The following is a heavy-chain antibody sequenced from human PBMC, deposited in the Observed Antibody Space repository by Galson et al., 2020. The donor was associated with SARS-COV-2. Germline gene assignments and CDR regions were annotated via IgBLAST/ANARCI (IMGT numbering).Heavy chain of an antibody. V-gene: IGHV3-30*04. Sequence: QLGESLKISCAASGFTFSRYAAHWVRQAPGKGLEWVAVISYDGSNRYYAESVKGRFTISRDNSENTLYLQMNSLRGEDTAVYYCARGAYSSGWYSYFDYWGQGTLVTVSS. CDR2: ISYDGSNR. CDR1: GFTFSRYA. J-gene: IGHJ4*02. D-gene: IGHD6-19*01. CDR3: ARGAYSSGWYSYFDY.